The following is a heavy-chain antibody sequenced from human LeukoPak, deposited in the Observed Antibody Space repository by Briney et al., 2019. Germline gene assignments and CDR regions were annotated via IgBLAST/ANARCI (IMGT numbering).Heavy chain of an antibody. J-gene: IGHJ2*01. CDR3: VRRTTRFDL. D-gene: IGHD4-17*01. CDR1: GGSFSGYY. Sequence: SETLSLTCAVYGGSFSGYYWSWIRQPPGKGLEWIGEINHSGSTNYNPPLKSRVTISVDTSKPQFSLKLSSVTGADTAVYYCVRRTTRFDLWGRGTLVTVSS. CDR2: INHSGST. V-gene: IGHV4-34*01.